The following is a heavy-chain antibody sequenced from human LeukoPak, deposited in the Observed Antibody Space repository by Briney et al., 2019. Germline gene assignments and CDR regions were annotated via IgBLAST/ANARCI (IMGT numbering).Heavy chain of an antibody. CDR3: ARERRLYCSSTSCYEDFDY. Sequence: GGSLRLSCAASGFTFSTYWMHWVRQAPGKGLVWVSRNNSDGSNTRNADSVKGRFTISRDNAKNTLYLQMNSLRAEDTAVYYCARERRLYCSSTSCYEDFDYWGQGTLVTVSS. D-gene: IGHD2-2*01. J-gene: IGHJ4*02. V-gene: IGHV3-74*01. CDR1: GFTFSTYW. CDR2: NNSDGSNT.